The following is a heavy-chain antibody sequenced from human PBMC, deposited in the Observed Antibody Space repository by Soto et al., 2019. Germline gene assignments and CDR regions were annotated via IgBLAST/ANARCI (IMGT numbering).Heavy chain of an antibody. Sequence: PGGSLRLSCAASGFTFSSYEMIWVRQAPGQGLEWISYISNGASTIYYADSVKGRFTISRDTAKNSLYLQMNSLRAEDTAVYYCARVSQSFIEYFQYWGQGTLVTVS. J-gene: IGHJ1*01. V-gene: IGHV3-48*03. CDR3: ARVSQSFIEYFQY. D-gene: IGHD3-16*02. CDR2: ISNGASTI. CDR1: GFTFSSYE.